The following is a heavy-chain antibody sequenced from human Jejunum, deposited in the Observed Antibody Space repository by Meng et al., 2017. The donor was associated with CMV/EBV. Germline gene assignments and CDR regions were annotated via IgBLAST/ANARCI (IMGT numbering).Heavy chain of an antibody. V-gene: IGHV3-66*01. J-gene: IGHJ4*02. Sequence: VRLLESGGALVRPGGSLRLSCAVSGFTVSRNFMTWVRQAPGKGLEWVSIIYGDGGTDYADSVKGRFTISRDNSRNTLYLQMNSLRAEDTAVYYCASPPPIGAALDYWGQGTLVTVSS. D-gene: IGHD6-6*01. CDR2: IYGDGGT. CDR1: GFTVSRNF. CDR3: ASPPPIGAALDY.